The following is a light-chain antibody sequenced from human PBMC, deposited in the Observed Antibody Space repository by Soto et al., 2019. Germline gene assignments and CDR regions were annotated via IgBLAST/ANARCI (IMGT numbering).Light chain of an antibody. CDR1: QSIGSW. CDR3: QQYNSYPWT. CDR2: DAS. J-gene: IGKJ1*01. Sequence: DIQMTQSPSTLSASVGDRVTITCRASQSIGSWLAWYQQKPGKAPKLLIYDASSLESGVPSRFSGSGSGTEFTLTISSLQPDDFATYYCQQYNSYPWTFCQGTKVEIK. V-gene: IGKV1-5*01.